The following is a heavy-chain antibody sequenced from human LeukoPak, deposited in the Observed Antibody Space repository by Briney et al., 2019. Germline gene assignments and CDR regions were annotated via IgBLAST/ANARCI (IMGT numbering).Heavy chain of an antibody. V-gene: IGHV4-59*01. CDR2: IYYSGST. CDR3: ARDLGDIGYSYGFDY. D-gene: IGHD5-18*01. J-gene: IGHJ4*02. Sequence: PSETLSLTCTVSGGSISSYYWSWIRQPPGKGLEWIGYIYYSGSTNYNPSLKSRVTISVDTSKNQFSLKLSSVTAADTAVYYCARDLGDIGYSYGFDYWGQGTLVTVSS. CDR1: GGSISSYY.